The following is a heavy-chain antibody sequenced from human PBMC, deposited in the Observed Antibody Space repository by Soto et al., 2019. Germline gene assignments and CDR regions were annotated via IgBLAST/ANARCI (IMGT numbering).Heavy chain of an antibody. Sequence: QVHLEQSGAEVKKPGSSVKVSCKAAGGTFSTYTLIWVRQAPGQGLERMGRIIPMLTVSNSAQKFQGRVPLTADKSTSTAFMELTSLTSHDPAVYYCSNGSWSAETFAVWGQGTMVTVTS. CDR1: GGTFSTYT. D-gene: IGHD2-2*01. V-gene: IGHV1-69*02. J-gene: IGHJ3*01. CDR3: SNGSWSAETFAV. CDR2: IIPMLTVS.